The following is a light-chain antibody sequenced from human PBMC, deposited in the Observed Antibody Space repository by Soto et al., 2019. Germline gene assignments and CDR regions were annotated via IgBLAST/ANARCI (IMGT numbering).Light chain of an antibody. V-gene: IGKV3-15*01. J-gene: IGKJ1*01. Sequence: IVMTQSPATLSVSPGERATLSCRASQNIYSNIAWYQQRPGQAPRLLIYRASTRATGVPAWFSGSGSGTEFSLPVSRLQCEDFTVYSCLQYHNLWAFGQGTKVEI. CDR3: LQYHNLWA. CDR1: QNIYSN. CDR2: RAS.